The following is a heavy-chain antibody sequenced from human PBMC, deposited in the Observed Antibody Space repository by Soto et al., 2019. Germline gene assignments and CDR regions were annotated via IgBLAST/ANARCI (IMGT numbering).Heavy chain of an antibody. CDR3: ARDDKNCGGDCLFVP. Sequence: ASVKVSCKASGYTFTSYYMHWVRQAPGQGLEWMGIINPSGGSTSYAQKFQGRVTMTRDTSTSTVYMELSSLRSEDTAVYYCARDDKNCGGDCLFVPWGQGTLVTVSS. V-gene: IGHV1-46*01. CDR1: GYTFTSYY. CDR2: INPSGGST. D-gene: IGHD2-21*02. J-gene: IGHJ5*02.